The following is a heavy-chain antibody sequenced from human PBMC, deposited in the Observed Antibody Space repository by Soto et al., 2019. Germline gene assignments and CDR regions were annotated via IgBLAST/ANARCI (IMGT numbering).Heavy chain of an antibody. J-gene: IGHJ4*02. Sequence: GGSLRLSCAASGFTFSTYAMNWVRQAPGKGLEWVSGISGSGDSTYYADSVKGRFTVSRDNSKNTLNLQMNSLRAEDTVVYYCAKGPFRSLVWLLDYWGQGTLVTVSS. CDR1: GFTFSTYA. CDR3: AKGPFRSLVWLLDY. V-gene: IGHV3-23*01. D-gene: IGHD5-12*01. CDR2: ISGSGDST.